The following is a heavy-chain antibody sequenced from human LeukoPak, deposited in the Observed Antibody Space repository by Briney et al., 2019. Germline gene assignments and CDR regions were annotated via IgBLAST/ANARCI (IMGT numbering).Heavy chain of an antibody. Sequence: GGSLRLSCAAPGITFSNYNMNWVRQAPGKGLEWISSITSSSSYTFYADSVKGRFTISRDNAKNSLYLQMNSLRVEDTAIYYCACHSSGCQNWGQGTLVAVSS. CDR2: ITSSSSYT. CDR3: ACHSSGCQN. CDR1: GITFSNYN. J-gene: IGHJ4*02. V-gene: IGHV3-21*01. D-gene: IGHD6-19*01.